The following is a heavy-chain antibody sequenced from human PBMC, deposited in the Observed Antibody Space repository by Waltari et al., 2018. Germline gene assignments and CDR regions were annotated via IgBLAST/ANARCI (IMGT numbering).Heavy chain of an antibody. V-gene: IGHV1-69*12. J-gene: IGHJ3*02. CDR3: ARVEPGIDAFDI. CDR2: IIPIFGTA. Sequence: QVQLVQSGAEVKKPGSSVKVSCKASGGTFSSYAIRWVRQAPGQGLEWMGGIIPIFGTANYAQKFQGRVTITADESTSTAYMELSSLRSEDTAVYYSARVEPGIDAFDIWGQGTMVTVSS. D-gene: IGHD1-1*01. CDR1: GGTFSSYA.